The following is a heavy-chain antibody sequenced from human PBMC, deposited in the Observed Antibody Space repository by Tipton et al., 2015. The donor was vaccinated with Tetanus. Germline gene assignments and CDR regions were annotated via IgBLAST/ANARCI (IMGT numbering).Heavy chain of an antibody. D-gene: IGHD3-16*01. CDR1: GFTFSSYA. Sequence: SLRLSCAASGFTFSSYAMHWVRQAPGKGLEWVSAISGSGGSTYYADSVKGRFTISRDNSKNTLYLQMNSLRAEDTAVYYCAKDIDYDRNPGGYFDYWGQGTLVTVSS. V-gene: IGHV3-23*01. CDR3: AKDIDYDRNPGGYFDY. J-gene: IGHJ4*02. CDR2: ISGSGGST.